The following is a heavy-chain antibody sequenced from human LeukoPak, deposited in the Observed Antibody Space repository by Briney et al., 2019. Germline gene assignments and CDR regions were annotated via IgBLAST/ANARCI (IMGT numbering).Heavy chain of an antibody. Sequence: ASVKVSCKASGYTFTSYDINWVRQATGQGLEWMGWMNPNSGNTGYAQKLQGRVTMTTDTSTSTAYMELRSLRSDDTAVYYCARDPSNFWSGPPIMDVWGKGTTVTVSS. J-gene: IGHJ6*03. D-gene: IGHD3-3*01. CDR1: GYTFTSYD. V-gene: IGHV1-8*01. CDR3: ARDPSNFWSGPPIMDV. CDR2: MNPNSGNT.